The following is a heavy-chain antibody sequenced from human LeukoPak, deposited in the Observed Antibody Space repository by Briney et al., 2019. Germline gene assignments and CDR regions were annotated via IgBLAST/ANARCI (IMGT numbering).Heavy chain of an antibody. D-gene: IGHD5-12*01. CDR1: GYPFTSYW. J-gene: IGHJ4*02. V-gene: IGHV5-51*01. Sequence: GESLKISCQGSGYPFTSYWIAWVRQMPGKGLGWVGLIYPTDSDTRYSPSFQGQVTISADKSISTAYLQWNSLKASDTAMYYCARRGYSGYDLQYFDSWGQGTLVTVSS. CDR3: ARRGYSGYDLQYFDS. CDR2: IYPTDSDT.